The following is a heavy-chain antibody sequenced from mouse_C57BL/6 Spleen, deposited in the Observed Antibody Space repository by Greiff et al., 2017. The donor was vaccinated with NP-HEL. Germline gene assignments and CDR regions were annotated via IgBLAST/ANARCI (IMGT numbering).Heavy chain of an antibody. Sequence: EVQLQQSGPELVKPGASVKMSCKASGYTFTDYNMHWVKQSHGKSLEWIGYINPNNGGTSYNQKFKGKATLTVNKSSSTAYMELRSLTSEDSAVYYCARAPITTVVATDWYFDVWGTGTTVTVSS. D-gene: IGHD1-1*01. CDR1: GYTFTDYN. V-gene: IGHV1-22*01. CDR2: INPNNGGT. CDR3: ARAPITTVVATDWYFDV. J-gene: IGHJ1*03.